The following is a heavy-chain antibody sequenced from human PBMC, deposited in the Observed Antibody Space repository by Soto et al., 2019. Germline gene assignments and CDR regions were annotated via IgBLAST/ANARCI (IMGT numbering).Heavy chain of an antibody. CDR2: ISAYNGNT. Sequence: RQAPGQGLEWMGWISAYNGNTNYAQKLQGRVTMTTDTSTSTAYMELRSLRSDDTAVYYCARGYCSGGSCSDYFDYWGQGTLVTVSS. V-gene: IGHV1-18*01. CDR3: ARGYCSGGSCSDYFDY. D-gene: IGHD2-15*01. J-gene: IGHJ4*02.